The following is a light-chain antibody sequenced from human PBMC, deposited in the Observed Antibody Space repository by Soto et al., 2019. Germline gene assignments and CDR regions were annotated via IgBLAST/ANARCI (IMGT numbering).Light chain of an antibody. CDR2: AAS. J-gene: IGKJ1*01. CDR1: QSISSW. Sequence: DIQMTQSPSTLSASVGDRVTITCRASQSISSWLAWYQQKPGKAPKLLIYAASTLESGVPSRFSGSGSGTEFTLTISGLQPDDFATYCCQHYSTVWAFGQGTKVDIK. V-gene: IGKV1-5*01. CDR3: QHYSTVWA.